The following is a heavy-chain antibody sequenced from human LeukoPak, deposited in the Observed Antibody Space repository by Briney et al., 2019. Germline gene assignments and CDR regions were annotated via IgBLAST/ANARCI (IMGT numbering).Heavy chain of an antibody. CDR2: INAGNGNT. CDR3: ARDRGGAWQQLVFDY. Sequence: ASVKVSCKASGYTFTSYAMHWVRQAPGQRLEWMGWINAGNGNTKYSQKFQGRVTITRDTSASTAYMELSSLRSEDTAVYYCARDRGGAWQQLVFDYWGQGTLVTVSS. CDR1: GYTFTSYA. J-gene: IGHJ4*02. D-gene: IGHD6-13*01. V-gene: IGHV1-3*01.